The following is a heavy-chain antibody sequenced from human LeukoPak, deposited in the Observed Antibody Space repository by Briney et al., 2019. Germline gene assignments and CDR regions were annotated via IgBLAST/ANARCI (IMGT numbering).Heavy chain of an antibody. V-gene: IGHV4-39*07. Sequence: SETLSLTCTVSGGSISSSSYYWGWIRQPPGKGLEWIGSIYYSGSTYYNPSLKSRVTISVDTSKNQFSLKLSSVTAADTAVYYCARDEANFYPTVGWFDPWGQGTLVTVSS. CDR1: GGSISSSSYY. D-gene: IGHD2/OR15-2a*01. J-gene: IGHJ5*02. CDR3: ARDEANFYPTVGWFDP. CDR2: IYYSGST.